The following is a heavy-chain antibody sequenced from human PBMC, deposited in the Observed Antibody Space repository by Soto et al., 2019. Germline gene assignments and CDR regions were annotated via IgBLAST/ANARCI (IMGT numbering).Heavy chain of an antibody. CDR1: GGSFSGYY. D-gene: IGHD3-9*01. J-gene: IGHJ4*02. CDR2: INHSGST. Sequence: SETLSLTCAVYGGSFSGYYWSWIRQPPGKGLEWIGEINHSGSTNYNPSLKSRVTISVDKSKNQFSLRLNSVTAADSAVYFCARLEGLATISYYFDFWGQGAQVTVSS. V-gene: IGHV4-34*01. CDR3: ARLEGLATISYYFDF.